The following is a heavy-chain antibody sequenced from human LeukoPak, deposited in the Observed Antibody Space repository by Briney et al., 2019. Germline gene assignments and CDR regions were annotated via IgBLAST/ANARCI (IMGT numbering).Heavy chain of an antibody. CDR3: ARVMGDLASLYHMDV. V-gene: IGHV4-59*11. CDR2: VYYSGST. J-gene: IGHJ6*03. Sequence: SETLSLTCTVSGGSISGPYWSWVRQPPGKGLEWIGDVYYSGSTHQNPSLKSRVTVSVDTSKNQFSLKLRSVTAADTAVYYCARVMGDLASLYHMDVWGKGTTVTVSS. D-gene: IGHD3-16*01. CDR1: GGSISGPY.